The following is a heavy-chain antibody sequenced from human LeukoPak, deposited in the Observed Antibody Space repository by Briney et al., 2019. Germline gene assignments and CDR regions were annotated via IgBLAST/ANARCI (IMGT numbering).Heavy chain of an antibody. CDR1: GFTFRSYA. V-gene: IGHV3-23*01. CDR3: AKLIKEYFYDGIDV. CDR2: ISGSGATT. Sequence: GGSLRLSCAASGFTFRSYAMNWVRQAPGKGLEWVSDISGSGATTYAADSVKGRFTISRDNAKNSLYLQMNSLRAEDTAVYYCAKLIKEYFYDGIDVWGRGTKVSVSS. J-gene: IGHJ6*01.